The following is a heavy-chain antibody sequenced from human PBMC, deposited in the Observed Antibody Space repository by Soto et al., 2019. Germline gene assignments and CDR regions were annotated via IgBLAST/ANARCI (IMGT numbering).Heavy chain of an antibody. CDR1: GFTFSTYA. J-gene: IGHJ4*02. D-gene: IGHD6-19*01. CDR2: ISGSGVST. V-gene: IGHV3-23*01. CDR3: AKRYSSGWNAFDY. Sequence: EVQLLESGGGLVQPGGSLRVSCVASGFTFSTYAMTWVRQAPGKGLEWVSIISGSGVSTHYADSVKGRFTISRDNSMNPLYLQMNSLRAEDTAVYYCAKRYSSGWNAFDYWGQGTLVTVSS.